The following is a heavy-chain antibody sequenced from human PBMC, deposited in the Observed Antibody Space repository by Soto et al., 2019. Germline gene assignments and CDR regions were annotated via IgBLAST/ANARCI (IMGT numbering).Heavy chain of an antibody. CDR3: ARGSYYYDSSGYNHY. V-gene: IGHV4-59*08. D-gene: IGHD3-22*01. CDR2: IYYSGST. Sequence: SETLSLTCTVSGGSISSYYWILLRQPPGKGLEWIGYIYYSGSTNYNPSLKSRVTISVDTSKNQFSLKLSSVTAADTAVYYCARGSYYYDSSGYNHYWGQGTLVTVSS. J-gene: IGHJ4*02. CDR1: GGSISSYY.